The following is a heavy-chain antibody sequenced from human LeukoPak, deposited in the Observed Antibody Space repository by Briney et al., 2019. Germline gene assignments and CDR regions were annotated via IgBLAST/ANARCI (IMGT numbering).Heavy chain of an antibody. V-gene: IGHV4-61*02. CDR1: GGSISSSSYY. D-gene: IGHD3-16*02. Sequence: PSETLSLTCTVSGGSISSSSYYWSWIRQPAGKGLEWIGRIYTSGSTNYNPSLKSRVTMSVDTSKNQFSLKLSSVTAADTAVYYCARVGGSYDYVWGSYHPIDWFDPWGQGTLVTVSS. J-gene: IGHJ5*02. CDR3: ARVGGSYDYVWGSYHPIDWFDP. CDR2: IYTSGST.